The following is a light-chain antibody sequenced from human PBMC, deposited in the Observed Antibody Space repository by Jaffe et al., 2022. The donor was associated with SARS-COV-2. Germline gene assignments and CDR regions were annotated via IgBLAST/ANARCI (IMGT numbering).Light chain of an antibody. CDR3: QQRKSWPPIT. J-gene: IGKJ5*01. Sequence: EVVLTQSPATLSLSPGERATLSCRASQNVYTFLAWYQQKPGQAPRLLIYDASNRATGIPARFSGSGSGTDFTLTISSLEPEDSAVYYCQQRKSWPPITFGQGTRLEIK. CDR1: QNVYTF. V-gene: IGKV3-11*01. CDR2: DAS.